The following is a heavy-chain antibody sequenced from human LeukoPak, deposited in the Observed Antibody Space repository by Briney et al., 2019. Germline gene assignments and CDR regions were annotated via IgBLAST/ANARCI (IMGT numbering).Heavy chain of an antibody. V-gene: IGHV3-23*01. CDR1: GFTFNNYA. Sequence: GGSLRLSCAASGFTFNNYAMSWVRQSPGKGLEWVSAISGGGSTYYADSVKGRFTISRDNSKNALYLQMNSLRAEDTAVYYCAKSRWEAYAVRAFDIWGQGTMVTVSS. CDR2: ISGGGST. CDR3: AKSRWEAYAVRAFDI. D-gene: IGHD1-26*01. J-gene: IGHJ3*02.